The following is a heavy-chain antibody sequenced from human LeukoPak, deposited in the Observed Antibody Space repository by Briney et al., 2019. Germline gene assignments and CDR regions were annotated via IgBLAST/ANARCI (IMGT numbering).Heavy chain of an antibody. Sequence: SETLSLTCAVYGGSFSGYYWSWIRQPPGKGLEWIGEINHSGSTNYNPSLKSRVTISVDTSKNQFSLKLSPVTAADTAVYYCARLARAVASFDYWGQGTLVTVSS. J-gene: IGHJ4*02. D-gene: IGHD6-19*01. CDR3: ARLARAVASFDY. CDR1: GGSFSGYY. CDR2: INHSGST. V-gene: IGHV4-34*01.